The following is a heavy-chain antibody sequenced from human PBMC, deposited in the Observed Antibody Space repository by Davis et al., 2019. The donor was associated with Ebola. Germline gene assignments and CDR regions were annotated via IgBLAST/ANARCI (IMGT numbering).Heavy chain of an antibody. D-gene: IGHD5-12*01. Sequence: AASVKVSCKASGGTFSSYVISWVRQAPGQGLEWMGMINPNDGRTIYAQKFQGRVTVTRDTSTTTVYMDLSSLRSEDTALYYCTTPGGQDSGYDVFDIWGQGTMVTVSS. V-gene: IGHV1-46*03. CDR3: TTPGGQDSGYDVFDI. J-gene: IGHJ3*02. CDR2: INPNDGRT. CDR1: GGTFSSYV.